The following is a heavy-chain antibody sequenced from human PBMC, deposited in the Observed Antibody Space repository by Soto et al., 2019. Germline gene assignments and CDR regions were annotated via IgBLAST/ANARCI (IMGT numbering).Heavy chain of an antibody. CDR3: AKELDSSGFDYYGMDV. CDR2: ISWNSGSI. CDR1: GFTFDDYA. V-gene: IGHV3-9*01. D-gene: IGHD3-22*01. J-gene: IGHJ6*02. Sequence: GGSLRLSCAASGFTFDDYAMHWVRQAPGKGLEWVSGISWNSGSIGYADSVKGRFTISRDNAKNSLYLQMNSLRAEDTALYYCAKELDSSGFDYYGMDVWGQGTTVTVSS.